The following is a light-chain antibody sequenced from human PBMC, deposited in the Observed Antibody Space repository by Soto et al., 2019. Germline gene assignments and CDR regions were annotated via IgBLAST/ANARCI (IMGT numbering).Light chain of an antibody. J-gene: IGKJ1*01. V-gene: IGKV1-5*03. Sequence: DIQMTQSPSNLSASVGDRVTITCRASQSISSWLAWYQQKPGKAPKGLIYKASTLESGAPSRFSGSGSGTEFTLTISSLQPDDFATYYCQQYYSYPWTFGQGTKVDIK. CDR3: QQYYSYPWT. CDR2: KAS. CDR1: QSISSW.